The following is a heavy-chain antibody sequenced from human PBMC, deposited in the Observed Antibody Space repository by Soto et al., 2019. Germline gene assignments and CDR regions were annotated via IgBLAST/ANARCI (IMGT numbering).Heavy chain of an antibody. CDR3: ARSGDYGEEPSSDY. Sequence: QVQLVQSGAEVKKPGASVKVSCEASGYTFTSDDINWVRQATGRGLEWMGWMNPNSGNTGYAQKFQGRVTMTRNTSISTAYMELSSLRSEDTAVYYCARSGDYGEEPSSDYWGQGTLVTVSS. V-gene: IGHV1-8*01. CDR1: GYTFTSDD. D-gene: IGHD4-17*01. CDR2: MNPNSGNT. J-gene: IGHJ4*02.